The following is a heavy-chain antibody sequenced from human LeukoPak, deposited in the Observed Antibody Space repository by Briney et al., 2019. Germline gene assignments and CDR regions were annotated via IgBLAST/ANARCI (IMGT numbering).Heavy chain of an antibody. CDR1: GYTLTELS. CDR2: FDPEDGET. D-gene: IGHD6-13*01. CDR3: ATSALRDSSSWYLYYY. V-gene: IGHV1-24*01. J-gene: IGHJ4*02. Sequence: ASVKVSCKVSGYTLTELSMHWVRQAPGKGLEWMGGFDPEDGETIYAQKFQGRVTMIEDTSTDTAYMELSSLRSEDTAVYYCATSALRDSSSWYLYYYWGQGTLVTVSS.